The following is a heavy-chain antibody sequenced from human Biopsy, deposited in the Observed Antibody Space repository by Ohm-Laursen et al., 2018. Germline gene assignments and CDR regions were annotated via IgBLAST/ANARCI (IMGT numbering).Heavy chain of an antibody. V-gene: IGHV1-24*01. Sequence: SVKVSCKVSGYSVTELSMHWVRQAPGQGLEWMGGFAPENGRIVYSQKFQGRVTMTEDTSTNTAYMEVWRLRSDDTAVYYCAADINVWNVNYWGQGTQVTVSS. CDR3: AADINVWNVNY. J-gene: IGHJ4*02. CDR2: FAPENGRI. CDR1: GYSVTELS. D-gene: IGHD1-1*01.